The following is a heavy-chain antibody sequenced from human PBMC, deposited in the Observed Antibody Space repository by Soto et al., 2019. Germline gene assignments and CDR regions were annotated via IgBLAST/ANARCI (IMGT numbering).Heavy chain of an antibody. D-gene: IGHD6-13*01. CDR1: GGTFSSYA. V-gene: IGHV1-69*01. J-gene: IGHJ4*02. CDR3: ARGDSSSWNFDY. Sequence: QVRLVQSGAEVKKPGSSVKVSCKASGGTFSSYAISWVRQAPGQGLEWMGGIIPIFGTANYAQNFQGRVTITADEFIYTAYMELSSLRSEDTAVYYCARGDSSSWNFDYWGQGTLVIVSS. CDR2: IIPIFGTA.